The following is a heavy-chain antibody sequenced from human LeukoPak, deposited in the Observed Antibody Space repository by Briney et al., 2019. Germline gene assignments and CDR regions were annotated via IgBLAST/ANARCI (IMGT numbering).Heavy chain of an antibody. V-gene: IGHV3-23*01. Sequence: GGSLRLSCAASGFTFSSYDMSWVRQAPGKGLEWVSGISGSGDSTYYADSVKGRFTISRDNSKNTLHLQMNSLRAEDTGVYYCAKDRSCTNGVCHGDFDYWGQGTLVTVSS. CDR1: GFTFSSYD. CDR2: ISGSGDST. D-gene: IGHD2-8*01. J-gene: IGHJ4*02. CDR3: AKDRSCTNGVCHGDFDY.